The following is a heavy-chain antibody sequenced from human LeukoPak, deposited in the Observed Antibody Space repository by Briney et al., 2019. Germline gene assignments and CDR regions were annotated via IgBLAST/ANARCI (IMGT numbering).Heavy chain of an antibody. Sequence: SVKVSCKASGGTFSSYAISWVRQAPGQGLEWMGGIITIFGTAYYAQKFQGRVTITADESTSTAYMELSSLRSEDTAVYYCARGGKYYDFWSGYYPTFNWFDPWGQGTLVTVSS. CDR3: ARGGKYYDFWSGYYPTFNWFDP. V-gene: IGHV1-69*13. CDR2: IITIFGTA. CDR1: GGTFSSYA. D-gene: IGHD3-3*01. J-gene: IGHJ5*02.